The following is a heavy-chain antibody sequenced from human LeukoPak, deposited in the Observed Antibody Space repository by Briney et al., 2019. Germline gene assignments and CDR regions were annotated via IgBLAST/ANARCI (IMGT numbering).Heavy chain of an antibody. CDR1: GFTFPSYA. CDR2: IVGIGGTT. J-gene: IGHJ4*02. CDR3: AKDPSYDFWSGFYPYFDY. Sequence: GGSLRLSCAASGFTFPSYAMSWVRQAPGKGLEWVSSIVGIGGTTSCADSVKGRFTISRDNSKNTLYLLMNSLRAEDTAVYYCAKDPSYDFWSGFYPYFDYWGQGTLVTVSS. D-gene: IGHD3-3*01. V-gene: IGHV3-23*01.